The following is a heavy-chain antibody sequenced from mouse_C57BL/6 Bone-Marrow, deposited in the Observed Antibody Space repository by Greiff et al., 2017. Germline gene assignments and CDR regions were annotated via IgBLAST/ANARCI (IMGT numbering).Heavy chain of an antibody. J-gene: IGHJ2*01. CDR2: IDPSDSYT. V-gene: IGHV1-50*01. D-gene: IGHD2-10*01. Sequence: QVQLQQPGAELVKPGASVKLSCKASGYTFTSYWMQWVKQRPGQGLEWIGEIDPSDSYTNYNQKFKGKATLTVDTSSSTAYMQLSILTSEDSAVYYCAISFSYWYFDYWGQVTTLTVSS. CDR3: AISFSYWYFDY. CDR1: GYTFTSYW.